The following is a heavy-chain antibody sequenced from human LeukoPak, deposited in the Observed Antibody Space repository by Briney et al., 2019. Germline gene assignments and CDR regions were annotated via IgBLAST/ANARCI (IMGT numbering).Heavy chain of an antibody. V-gene: IGHV3-30*02. J-gene: IGHJ5*02. D-gene: IGHD3-9*01. CDR3: AIDRGSLLMGS. CDR1: GFIFNAHG. Sequence: GGSLRLSCEGSGFIFNAHGIHWVRQAPGKGLDWVSFIRYDGSYKYYADSVKGRFTVSRDNSKNTLYLQMNSLRPDDTAVYYCAIDRGSLLMGSWGQGTLVTVSS. CDR2: IRYDGSYK.